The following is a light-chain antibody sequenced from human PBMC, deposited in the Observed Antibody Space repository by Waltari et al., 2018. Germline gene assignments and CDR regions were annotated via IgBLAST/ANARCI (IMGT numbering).Light chain of an antibody. CDR1: SGSVSTSYY. CDR3: VLYTGSGISHV. J-gene: IGLJ3*02. Sequence: QTVVTQEPSFSVSPGGTVTLTCGLSSGSVSTSYYPSWYQQTPGQAPRTLIYSTNTLSTCVPYCFTGAILGNTAALTITGPQAEDDSDDYSVLYTGSGISHVFGGGTKLTCL. CDR2: STN. V-gene: IGLV8-61*02.